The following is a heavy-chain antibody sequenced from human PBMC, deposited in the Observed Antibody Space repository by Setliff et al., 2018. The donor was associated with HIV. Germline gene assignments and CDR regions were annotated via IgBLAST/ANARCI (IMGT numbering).Heavy chain of an antibody. Sequence: GGSLRLPCAASGFTFRSFCLSWVRRVPGKGLEWVANINENGNEKYYVDSEKGRFTISRDNAKNSLYLQMNSLRVEDTAVYYCAREYAMAARYWGRGTLVTVSS. CDR3: AREYAMAARY. V-gene: IGHV3-7*03. CDR2: INENGNEK. D-gene: IGHD2-15*01. CDR1: GFTFRSFC. J-gene: IGHJ4*02.